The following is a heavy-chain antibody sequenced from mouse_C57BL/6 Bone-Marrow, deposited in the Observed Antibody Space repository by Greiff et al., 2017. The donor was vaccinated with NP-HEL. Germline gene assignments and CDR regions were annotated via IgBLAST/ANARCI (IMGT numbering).Heavy chain of an antibody. CDR1: GYSITSGYY. CDR3: AGGYSNYGAWFAY. V-gene: IGHV3-6*01. D-gene: IGHD2-5*01. Sequence: DVQLQESGPGLVKPSQSLSLTCSVTGYSITSGYYWNWIRQFPGNKLEWMGYISYDGSNNYNPSLKNRISITRDTSKNQFFLKLNSVTTEDTATYYCAGGYSNYGAWFAYWGQGTLVTVSA. J-gene: IGHJ3*01. CDR2: ISYDGSN.